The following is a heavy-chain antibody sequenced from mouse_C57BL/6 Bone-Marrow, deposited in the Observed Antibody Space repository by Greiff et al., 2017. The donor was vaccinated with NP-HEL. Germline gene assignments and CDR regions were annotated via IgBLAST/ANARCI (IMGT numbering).Heavy chain of an antibody. CDR3: ARYYYGSGYFDY. CDR2: IDPNSGGT. Sequence: QVHVKQPGAELVKPGASVKLSCKASGYTFTNYWMHWVKQRPGRGLEWIGRIDPNSGGTKYNEKFKSKATLTVDKPSSTADMQLSSLTSEDSAVYYCARYYYGSGYFDYWGQGTTLTVSS. CDR1: GYTFTNYW. J-gene: IGHJ2*01. V-gene: IGHV1-72*01. D-gene: IGHD1-1*01.